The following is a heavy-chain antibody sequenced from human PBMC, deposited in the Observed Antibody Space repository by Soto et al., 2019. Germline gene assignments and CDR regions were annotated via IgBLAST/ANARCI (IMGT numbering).Heavy chain of an antibody. CDR2: IGAAGDT. V-gene: IGHV3-13*01. CDR3: ARLSLWYCSSTSCYDSYYYYYGRDV. J-gene: IGHJ6*02. D-gene: IGHD2-2*01. Sequence: PGGSLRLSCAASGFTFSSYDMYWVRQTTGKGLEWVSAIGAAGDTYYRGSVKGRFTISRENAKNSLYLQMNSLRAEDTAVYYCARLSLWYCSSTSCYDSYYYYYGRDVWGQGTTVTAP. CDR1: GFTFSSYD.